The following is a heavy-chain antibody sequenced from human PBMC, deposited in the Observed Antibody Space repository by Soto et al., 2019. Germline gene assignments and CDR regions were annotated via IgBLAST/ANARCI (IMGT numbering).Heavy chain of an antibody. CDR2: IYYSGRT. Sequence: NPWGALSLTCAVSGGSINSGGNNWSWIRQHPGQGPEWIGYIYYSGRTYYNPSLESRSSISVDTSKNQFSLKIHSVTAADTAVYLCARLPSITNYPMDVWGPGTTVTVSS. D-gene: IGHD3-10*01. CDR1: GGSINSGGNN. J-gene: IGHJ6*02. V-gene: IGHV4-31*11. CDR3: ARLPSITNYPMDV.